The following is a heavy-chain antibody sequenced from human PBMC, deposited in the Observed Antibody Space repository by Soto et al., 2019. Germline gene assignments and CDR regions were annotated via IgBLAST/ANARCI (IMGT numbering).Heavy chain of an antibody. CDR1: GFTFTSSA. V-gene: IGHV1-58*01. CDR3: AADATAWQQMVPSDY. Sequence: SVKVSCKASGFTFTSSAFQWVRQARGQRLEWIGWIAVGSGYTKVSQRFQDRVTLTRDMSTSTTYMEVSRLTSEDTAIYFCAADATAWQQMVPSDYWGQGTLVTSPQ. D-gene: IGHD2-8*01. J-gene: IGHJ4*02. CDR2: IAVGSGYT.